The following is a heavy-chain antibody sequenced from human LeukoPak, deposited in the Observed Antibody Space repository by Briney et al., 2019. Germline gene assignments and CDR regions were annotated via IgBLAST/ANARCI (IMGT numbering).Heavy chain of an antibody. V-gene: IGHV1-3*01. CDR2: INAGNGNT. J-gene: IGHJ6*02. CDR3: AREPPMVAYYYYGMDV. D-gene: IGHD3-10*01. CDR1: GYTFTSYA. Sequence: GASAKVSCKASGYTFTSYAMHWVRQAPGQRLEWMGWINAGNGNTKYSQKFQGRVTITRDTSASTAYMELSSLRSEDTAVYYCAREPPMVAYYYYGMDVWGQGTTVTVSS.